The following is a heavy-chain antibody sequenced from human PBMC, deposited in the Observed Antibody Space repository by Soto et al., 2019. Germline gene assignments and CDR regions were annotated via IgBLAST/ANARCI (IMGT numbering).Heavy chain of an antibody. CDR3: AKSTGGTANGMDV. CDR1: GFSFDDYA. J-gene: IGHJ6*02. V-gene: IGHV3-9*01. CDR2: ISWKSGSI. D-gene: IGHD2-8*02. Sequence: DVQLVESGGGLVQPGRSLRLSCAASGFSFDDYAMHWVRQAPGKGLEWVSGISWKSGSIGYADSVKGRFTISRDNAKNFLYLQMNSLRAEDTALYYCAKSTGGTANGMDVWGQGTTVTVSS.